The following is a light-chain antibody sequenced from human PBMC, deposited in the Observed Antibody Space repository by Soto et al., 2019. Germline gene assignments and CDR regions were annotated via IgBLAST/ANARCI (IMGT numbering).Light chain of an antibody. V-gene: IGLV2-14*03. CDR1: SSDVGGYNY. J-gene: IGLJ2*01. CDR3: NSYTSSSTVI. CDR2: DVN. Sequence: QSALTQPASVSGSPGQSITISCTGTSSDVGGYNYVSWYQQHPGKAPKFIIYDVNNRPSGVSNRFSGSRSGNTASLTISGLQAEDEADYYCNSYTSSSTVIFGGGTKLTVL.